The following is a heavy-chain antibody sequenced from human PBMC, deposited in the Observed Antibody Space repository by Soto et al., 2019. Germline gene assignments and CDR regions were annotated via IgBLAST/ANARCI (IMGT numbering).Heavy chain of an antibody. CDR3: ARGPRYCSTTSCFSEVYWFDS. D-gene: IGHD2-2*01. V-gene: IGHV1-18*04. Sequence: SVEVSFRASGYTYTSYGISWVRQAPGEGLEWMGWISGYNGNTEYARKVQARVTMTTDTSTTTAYMELRSLRSDDTAVYYCARGPRYCSTTSCFSEVYWFDSWGQGTLVTVSS. CDR1: GYTYTSYG. J-gene: IGHJ5*01. CDR2: ISGYNGNT.